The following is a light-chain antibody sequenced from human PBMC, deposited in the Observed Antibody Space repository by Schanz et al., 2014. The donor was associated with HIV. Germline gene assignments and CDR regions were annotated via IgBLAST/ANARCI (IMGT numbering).Light chain of an antibody. J-gene: IGLJ2*01. CDR1: ALNIGHNS. CDR3: ASWDSSLSVLL. Sequence: QSVLTQPPSVSAAPGQRVTISCSGSALNIGHNSVSWYQQFPGTAPKLLIYDDHERPSEIPDRISGSKTGTSATLAIVGLQTGDEADYYCASWDSSLSVLLFGGGTKVTVL. CDR2: DDH. V-gene: IGLV1-51*01.